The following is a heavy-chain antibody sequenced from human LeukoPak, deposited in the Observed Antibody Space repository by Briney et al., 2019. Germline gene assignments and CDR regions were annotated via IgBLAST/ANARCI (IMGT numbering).Heavy chain of an antibody. D-gene: IGHD3-9*01. J-gene: IGHJ4*02. CDR1: GYTFTNYY. V-gene: IGHV1-46*01. CDR3: ARGPPYDILTGYDYYFDY. Sequence: GASVKVSCKASGYTFTNYYIHWVRQAPGQGLECMGIINPSGGSTSYAQKFQGRVTITRNTSISTAYMELSSLRSEDTAVYYCARGPPYDILTGYDYYFDYWGQGTLVTVSS. CDR2: INPSGGST.